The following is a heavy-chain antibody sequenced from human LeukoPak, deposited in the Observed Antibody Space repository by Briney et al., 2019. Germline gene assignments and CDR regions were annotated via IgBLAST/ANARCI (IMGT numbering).Heavy chain of an antibody. D-gene: IGHD2-2*01. CDR1: GYTFTSYG. V-gene: IGHV1-2*02. Sequence: ASVTVSCKASGYTFTSYGISWVRQAPGQGLEWMGWINPNSGGTNYAQKFQGRVTMPRDTSISTAYMELSRLRSDDTAVYYCAKVFVVVPAAIDYWGQGTLVTVSS. CDR2: INPNSGGT. J-gene: IGHJ4*02. CDR3: AKVFVVVPAAIDY.